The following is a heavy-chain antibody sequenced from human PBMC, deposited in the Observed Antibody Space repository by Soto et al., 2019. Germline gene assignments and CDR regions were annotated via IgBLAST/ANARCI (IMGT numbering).Heavy chain of an antibody. CDR1: GYTFTSYG. CDR2: ISAYNGNT. V-gene: IGHV1-18*01. Sequence: ASVKVSCKASGYTFTSYGISWVRQAPGQGLEWMGWISAYNGNTNYAQKLQGRVTMTTDTSTSTAYMELRSLRSDDTAVYYCARELGYCSGGSCESLDYWGQGTLVTVAS. J-gene: IGHJ4*02. D-gene: IGHD2-15*01. CDR3: ARELGYCSGGSCESLDY.